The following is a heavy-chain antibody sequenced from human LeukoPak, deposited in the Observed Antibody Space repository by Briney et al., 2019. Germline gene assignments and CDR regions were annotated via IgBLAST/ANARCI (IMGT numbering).Heavy chain of an antibody. CDR1: GFTFSSYE. J-gene: IGHJ4*02. V-gene: IGHV3-48*03. CDR2: ISSSGSTI. D-gene: IGHD3-10*01. CDR3: AKGLRGVIPRLDY. Sequence: GGSLRLSCAASGFTFSSYEMNWVRQAPGKGLEGVSYISSSGSTIYYADSVKGRFTISRDNFKNTLYLQMNSLRAEDTAVYYCAKGLRGVIPRLDYWGQGTLVTVSS.